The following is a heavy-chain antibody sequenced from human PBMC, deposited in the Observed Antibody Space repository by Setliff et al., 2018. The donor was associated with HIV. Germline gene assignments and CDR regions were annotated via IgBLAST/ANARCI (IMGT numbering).Heavy chain of an antibody. CDR3: AKDRGDYDPRRYDA. D-gene: IGHD4-17*01. CDR2: ISGSGGRT. Sequence: PGESLKISCAASGFTFSTYAMSWVRQAPGKGLEWVSGISGSGGRTYYADSVRGRFTISRDNSKDTLYLQMHSLRAEDTAIYFCAKDRGDYDPRRYDAWGQGSLVTVSS. J-gene: IGHJ5*02. CDR1: GFTFSTYA. V-gene: IGHV3-23*01.